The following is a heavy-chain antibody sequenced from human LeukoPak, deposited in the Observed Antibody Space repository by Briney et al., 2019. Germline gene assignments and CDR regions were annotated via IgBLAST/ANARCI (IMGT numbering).Heavy chain of an antibody. J-gene: IGHJ3*02. D-gene: IGHD6-19*01. Sequence: PGGSLRLSCAASGFTFDDYGMSWVRQAPGKGLEWVSGINWNGGSTGYADSVKGRFTISRDNAKNSLYLQMNSLRAEDTAVYYCVVAVANDAFDIWGQGTMVTVSS. CDR1: GFTFDDYG. V-gene: IGHV3-20*04. CDR2: INWNGGST. CDR3: VVAVANDAFDI.